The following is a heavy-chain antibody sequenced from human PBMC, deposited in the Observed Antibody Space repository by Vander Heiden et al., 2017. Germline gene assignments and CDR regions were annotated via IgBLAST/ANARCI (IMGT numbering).Heavy chain of an antibody. V-gene: IGHV4-34*01. CDR2: IKHSGST. J-gene: IGHJ6*02. CDR1: GGSFTGYY. Sequence: QVQLQQWRAGLFQPAETLSLPCAAYGGSFTGYYWSWIRHPPGKGLEWIGEIKHSGSTNYNPSLKSRVTISVDTSKNQFSLKLSSVTAADTAVYYCARDAREYSSSPNYYYYYGMDVWGQGTTVTVSS. CDR3: ARDAREYSSSPNYYYYYGMDV. D-gene: IGHD6-13*01.